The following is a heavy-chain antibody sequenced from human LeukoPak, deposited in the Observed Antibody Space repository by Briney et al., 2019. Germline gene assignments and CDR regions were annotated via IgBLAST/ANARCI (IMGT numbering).Heavy chain of an antibody. CDR2: IYPGESDT. CDR3: ARERSSQGYFDF. CDR1: GSSFTSYW. J-gene: IGHJ4*02. D-gene: IGHD6-6*01. V-gene: IGHV5-51*01. Sequence: GASLKISCKGSGSSFTSYWIGWVRQMPGKGLEWMGIIYPGESDTRYSTSFQGQVTISADKSISTAYLQWGSLKASDTAMYYCARERSSQGYFDFWGQGTLVTVSS.